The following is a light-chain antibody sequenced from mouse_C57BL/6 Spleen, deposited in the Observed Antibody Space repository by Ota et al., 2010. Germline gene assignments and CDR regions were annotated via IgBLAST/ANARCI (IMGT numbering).Light chain of an antibody. CDR3: QNDHSYPFT. J-gene: IGKJ4*01. CDR2: GAS. CDR1: QSLLNSGNQKNY. V-gene: IGKV8-28*01. Sequence: MTQSPISLSVSAGEKVTMSCKSSQSLLNSGNQKNYLAWYQQKPGQPPKLLIYGASTRESGVPDRFTGSGSGTDFTLTISSVQAEDLAVYYCQNDHSYPFTFGSGTKLEIK.